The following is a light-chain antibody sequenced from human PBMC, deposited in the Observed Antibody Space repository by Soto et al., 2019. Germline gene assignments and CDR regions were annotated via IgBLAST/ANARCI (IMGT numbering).Light chain of an antibody. CDR2: AAS. Sequence: DIQLTQSPSSLSASVGDRVTITCRASQGISNFVDWYQQKPGKVPKLLIYAASTLQSGVPSRFSGSGSGTDFTLSISNLQPEDVGTFYCQKYHSAPPTFGHGTRVEIK. J-gene: IGKJ1*01. CDR3: QKYHSAPPT. V-gene: IGKV1-27*01. CDR1: QGISNF.